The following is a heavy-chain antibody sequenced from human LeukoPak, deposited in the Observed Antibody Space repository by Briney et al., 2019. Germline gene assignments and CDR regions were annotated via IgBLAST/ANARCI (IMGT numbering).Heavy chain of an antibody. V-gene: IGHV5-51*01. D-gene: IGHD3-10*01. J-gene: IGHJ5*02. Sequence: GESLKISCKGSGYSFTSYWIGWVRQMPGKGLEWMGIIYPGDSDTRYSPSFQGQVTISADKSISTAYLQWSSLKASDTAMYYCAREVLWFGELYGPLDPWGQGTLVTVSS. CDR3: AREVLWFGELYGPLDP. CDR2: IYPGDSDT. CDR1: GYSFTSYW.